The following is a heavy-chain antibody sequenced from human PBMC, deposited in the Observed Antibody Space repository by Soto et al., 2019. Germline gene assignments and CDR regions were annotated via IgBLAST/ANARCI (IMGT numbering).Heavy chain of an antibody. CDR3: ARDFCSSTSCYSEDWFDP. J-gene: IGHJ5*02. V-gene: IGHV4-38-2*02. CDR1: GYSISSGYY. Sequence: SETLSLTCAVSGYSISSGYYWGWIRQPPGKGLEWIGSIYHSGSTYYNPSLKSRVTISVDTSKNQFSLKLSSVTAADTAVYYCARDFCSSTSCYSEDWFDPWGQGTLVTVS. CDR2: IYHSGST. D-gene: IGHD2-2*01.